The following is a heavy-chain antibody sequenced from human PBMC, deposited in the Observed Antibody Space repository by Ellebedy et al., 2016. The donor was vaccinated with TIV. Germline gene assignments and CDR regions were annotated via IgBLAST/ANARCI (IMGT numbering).Heavy chain of an antibody. Sequence: PGGSLRLSCAASGFTFSVTWMSWARQAPGKGLEWVARIKYDGADKDYVDSVKGRFTISRDNAKNSLYLQMNSLRVEDTAVYFCVRARNYPLDSWGQGTLVTVSS. CDR2: IKYDGADK. D-gene: IGHD5-24*01. V-gene: IGHV3-7*01. CDR3: VRARNYPLDS. J-gene: IGHJ4*02. CDR1: GFTFSVTW.